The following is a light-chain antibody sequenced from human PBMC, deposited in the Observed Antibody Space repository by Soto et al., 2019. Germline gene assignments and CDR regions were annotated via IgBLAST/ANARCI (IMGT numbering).Light chain of an antibody. CDR1: QSIGKSY. CDR2: VAP. CDR3: QQYSRTPIT. J-gene: IGKJ5*01. Sequence: ETALTHSSRTASLSPGESATLSCRPSQSIGKSYLAWFQHKPGQAPRLLIYVAPTRATGIPDRFRGSGSGTDFSLTISRLEPEDFAVYYCQQYSRTPITFGQGTRLEIK. V-gene: IGKV3-20*01.